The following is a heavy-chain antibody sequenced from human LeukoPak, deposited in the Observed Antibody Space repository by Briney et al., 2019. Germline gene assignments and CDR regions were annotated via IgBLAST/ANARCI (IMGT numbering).Heavy chain of an antibody. Sequence: GGSLRLSCAASGFTFSSYAMSWVRQAPGKGLEWVSGISGSGGSTYYADSVKGRFTISRDNSKNSLYLQMNSLRAEDTAVYYCARGRGLPGPLDYWGQGTLVTVSS. CDR2: ISGSGGST. J-gene: IGHJ4*02. V-gene: IGHV3-23*01. CDR3: ARGRGLPGPLDY. D-gene: IGHD3-10*01. CDR1: GFTFSSYA.